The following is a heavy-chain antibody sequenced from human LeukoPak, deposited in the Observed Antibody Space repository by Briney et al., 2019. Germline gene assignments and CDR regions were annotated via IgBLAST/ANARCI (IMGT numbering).Heavy chain of an antibody. Sequence: PSETLSLTCTVSGGSISSYYWSWIRQPPGKGLEWIGYIYYSGSTNYNPSLKSRVTISVDTSKNQFSLKLSSVTAADTAVYYYARLRGATVAHNWFDPWGQGTLVTVSS. CDR1: GGSISSYY. D-gene: IGHD6-19*01. CDR2: IYYSGST. CDR3: ARLRGATVAHNWFDP. J-gene: IGHJ5*02. V-gene: IGHV4-59*01.